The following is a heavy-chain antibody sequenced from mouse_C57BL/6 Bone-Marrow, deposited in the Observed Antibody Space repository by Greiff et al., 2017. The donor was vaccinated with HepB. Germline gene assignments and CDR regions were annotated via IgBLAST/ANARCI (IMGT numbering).Heavy chain of an antibody. CDR3: ARGATVVPMDY. V-gene: IGHV5-17*01. CDR1: GFTFSDYG. Sequence: EVKLVESGGGLVKPGGSLKLSCAASGFTFSDYGMHWVRQAPEKGLEWVAYISSGSSTIYYADTVKGRFTISRDNAKNTLFLQMTSLRSEDMAMYYCARGATVVPMDYWGQGTSVTVSS. D-gene: IGHD1-1*01. J-gene: IGHJ4*01. CDR2: ISSGSSTI.